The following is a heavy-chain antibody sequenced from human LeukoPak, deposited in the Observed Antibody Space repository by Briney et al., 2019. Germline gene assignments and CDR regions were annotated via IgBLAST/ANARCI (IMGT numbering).Heavy chain of an antibody. J-gene: IGHJ4*02. CDR2: IYSGGST. D-gene: IGHD5-18*01. V-gene: IGHV3-53*01. CDR1: GFTVSSNY. CDR3: ARGYTAMDVFDY. Sequence: GSLRLSCAASGFTVSSNYMSWVRQAPGKGLEWVSVIYSGGSTYYADSVKGRFSISRDNSKNTLYLQMNSLRAEDTAVYYCARGYTAMDVFDYWGQGTLVTVSS.